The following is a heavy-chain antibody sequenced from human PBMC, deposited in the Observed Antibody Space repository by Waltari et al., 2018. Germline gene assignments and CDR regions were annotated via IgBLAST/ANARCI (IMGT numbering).Heavy chain of an antibody. CDR3: ATSLNYYYESHWFDP. D-gene: IGHD3-22*01. Sequence: QVQLVQSGAEVKKPGSSVKVSCKASGGTFSSYAISWVRQAPGQGLEWMGRIIPIFGTANYAQKFQGRVTITTDKSTSTAYMELSSLRSEDTAVYYCATSLNYYYESHWFDPWGQGTLVTVSS. J-gene: IGHJ5*02. CDR2: IIPIFGTA. V-gene: IGHV1-69*05. CDR1: GGTFSSYA.